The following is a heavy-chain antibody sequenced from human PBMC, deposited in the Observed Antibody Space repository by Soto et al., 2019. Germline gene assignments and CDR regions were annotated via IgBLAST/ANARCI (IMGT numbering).Heavy chain of an antibody. V-gene: IGHV3-30*18. Sequence: PGGSLRLSCAASGFTFSGHGMHWVRQAPGKGLEWVAVISSDERNKYYGDSVKGRFTISRDNSKNTLYLHMNSLRIEDTAVYYCAKDQNVLRFLEWLTALDYWGQGTLVTVSS. J-gene: IGHJ4*02. CDR3: AKDQNVLRFLEWLTALDY. CDR1: GFTFSGHG. D-gene: IGHD3-3*01. CDR2: ISSDERNK.